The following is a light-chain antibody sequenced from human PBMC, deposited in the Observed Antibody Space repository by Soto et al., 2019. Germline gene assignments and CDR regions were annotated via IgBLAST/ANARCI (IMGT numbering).Light chain of an antibody. J-gene: IGKJ5*01. CDR3: QQYGSSPFT. CDR2: GAS. CDR1: QTIGSTS. Sequence: EIDLTLSPGTLSLSIVKSATLSCRTIQTIGSTSLAWYQQKPCQAPRLFIYGASTWATGSPDRLSGSESGTDFTLTISRLEPEDFVVYYCQQYGSSPFTFGQGTRLEMK. V-gene: IGKV3-20*01.